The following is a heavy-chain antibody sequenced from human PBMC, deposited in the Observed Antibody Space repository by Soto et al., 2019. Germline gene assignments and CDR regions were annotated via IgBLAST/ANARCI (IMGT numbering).Heavy chain of an antibody. J-gene: IGHJ4*02. CDR1: GDSISTGYY. CDR3: ARGSITMIVPDY. D-gene: IGHD3-22*01. CDR2: IYHSGTT. V-gene: IGHV4-38-2*01. Sequence: PSETLSLTCAVSGDSISTGYYWAWIRQPPGKGLEWIGSIYHSGTTYYNPSLKSRVTISVDASKNQFSLKLNSVTAADTAVYYCARGSITMIVPDYWGQGTLVTVSS.